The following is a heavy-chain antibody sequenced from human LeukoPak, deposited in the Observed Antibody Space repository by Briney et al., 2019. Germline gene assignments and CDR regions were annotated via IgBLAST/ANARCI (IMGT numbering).Heavy chain of an antibody. CDR3: ARIRVSIAAAGTEAYYYYYGMDV. V-gene: IGHV2-70*11. J-gene: IGHJ6*02. D-gene: IGHD6-13*01. CDR2: IDWDDDK. Sequence: ESGPALVKPTQTLTLTCTFSGFSLSTSGMCVSWIRQPPGKALEWLARIDWDDDKYYSTSLKTRLTISKDTSKNQVVLTMTNMDPMDTATYYYARIRVSIAAAGTEAYYYYYGMDVWGQGTTVTVSS. CDR1: GFSLSTSGMC.